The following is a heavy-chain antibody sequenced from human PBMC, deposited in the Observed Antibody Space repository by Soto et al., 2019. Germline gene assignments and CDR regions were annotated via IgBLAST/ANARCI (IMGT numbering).Heavy chain of an antibody. Sequence: SVKVSCKASGGTFNSYAFSWVRQAPGQGLEWMGGIVPLFAPAKYAQKFQGRITMTRDTSRSTVYMELSSLRSDDTAIYYCARSSGGNFGIIIEGSNWFDPWGQGTLVTVSS. D-gene: IGHD3-3*01. CDR2: IVPLFAPA. V-gene: IGHV1-69*05. CDR1: GGTFNSYA. J-gene: IGHJ5*02. CDR3: ARSSGGNFGIIIEGSNWFDP.